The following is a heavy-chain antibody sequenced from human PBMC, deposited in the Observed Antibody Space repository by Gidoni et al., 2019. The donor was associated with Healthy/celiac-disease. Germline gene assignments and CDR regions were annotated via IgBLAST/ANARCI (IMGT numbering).Heavy chain of an antibody. D-gene: IGHD3-10*01. J-gene: IGHJ6*02. CDR2: IWYDGSNK. CDR1: GFTFSSYG. CDR3: AREINIRRGGMDV. V-gene: IGHV3-33*01. Sequence: QVQLVESGGGVVQPGRSLRLSCAASGFTFSSYGMHWVRQAPGKGLEWVAVIWYDGSNKYYADSVKGRFTISRDNSKNTLYLQMNSLRAEDTAVYYCAREINIRRGGMDVWGQGTTVTVSS.